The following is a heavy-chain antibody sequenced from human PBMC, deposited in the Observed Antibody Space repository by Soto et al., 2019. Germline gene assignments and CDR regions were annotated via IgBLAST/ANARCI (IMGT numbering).Heavy chain of an antibody. V-gene: IGHV4-38-2*02. CDR1: GYSISSGYY. Sequence: SETLSLTCAVSGYSISSGYYWGWIRQPPGKGLEWIGGMYHSGSTDYNPSLKSRITISVDTSKNQFSLKLRSATAADTTVYYCVRDYSGSSFDYWGQGTLVTAPQ. CDR2: MYHSGST. D-gene: IGHD1-26*01. J-gene: IGHJ4*02. CDR3: VRDYSGSSFDY.